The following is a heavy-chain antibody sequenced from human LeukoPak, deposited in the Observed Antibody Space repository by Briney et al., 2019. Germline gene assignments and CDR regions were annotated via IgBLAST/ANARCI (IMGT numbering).Heavy chain of an antibody. CDR3: ARGRQQLVRGNWFDP. D-gene: IGHD6-13*01. CDR1: GGSISSGGYS. V-gene: IGHV4-30-4*07. CDR2: IYYSGSS. J-gene: IGHJ5*02. Sequence: PSETLSLTCAVSGGSISSGGYSWSWIRQPPGKGLEWIGYIYYSGSSYYNPSLKSRVTISVDTSKNQFSLKLSSVTAADTAVYYCARGRQQLVRGNWFDPWGQGTLVTVSS.